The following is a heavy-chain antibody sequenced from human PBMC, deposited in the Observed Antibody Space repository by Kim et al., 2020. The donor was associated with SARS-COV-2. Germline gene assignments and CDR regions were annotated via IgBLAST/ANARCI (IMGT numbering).Heavy chain of an antibody. CDR3: ARGVYDFWSGYLRYFDY. CDR1: GYTFTSYA. Sequence: ASVKVSCKASGYTFTSYAMHWVRQAPGQRLEWMGWINAGNGNTKYSQKFQGRVTITRDTSASTAYMELSSLRSEDTAVYYCARGVYDFWSGYLRYFDYWGQGTLVTVSS. V-gene: IGHV1-3*01. CDR2: INAGNGNT. J-gene: IGHJ4*02. D-gene: IGHD3-3*01.